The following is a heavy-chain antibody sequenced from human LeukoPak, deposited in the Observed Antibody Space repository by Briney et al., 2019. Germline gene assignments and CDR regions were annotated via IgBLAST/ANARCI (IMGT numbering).Heavy chain of an antibody. J-gene: IGHJ4*02. V-gene: IGHV3-7*01. D-gene: IGHD6-19*01. CDR3: ASYSSGWANFDY. CDR1: GFTFRSYW. Sequence: PGGSLRLSCAASGFTFRSYWMSWVRQAPGKGLEWVANIKQDGSEKYYVDSVKGRFTISRDNAKNSLYLQMNSLRAEDTAVYYCASYSSGWANFDYWGQGTLVTVSS. CDR2: IKQDGSEK.